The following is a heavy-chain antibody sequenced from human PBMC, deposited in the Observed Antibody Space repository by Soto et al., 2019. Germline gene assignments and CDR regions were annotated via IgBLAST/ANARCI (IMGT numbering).Heavy chain of an antibody. J-gene: IGHJ4*02. CDR1: GGTPRGYY. CDR3: ARVVIRMAIQPFDS. Sequence: SENLCLTFAGYGGTPRGYYWTWFRPPPGKRREWIGQINPGGIPNYNPSVKSRLTISLDTSQNHVSLELPSVTAADTPLYYCARVVIRMAIQPFDSWGPGPLVT. D-gene: IGHD2-15*01. V-gene: IGHV4-34*01. CDR2: INPGGIP.